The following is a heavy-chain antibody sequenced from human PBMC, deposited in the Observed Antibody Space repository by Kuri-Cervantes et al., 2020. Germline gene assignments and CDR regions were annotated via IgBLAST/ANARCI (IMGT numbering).Heavy chain of an antibody. J-gene: IGHJ4*02. Sequence: GESLKISCAASGFTVSSNYLSWVRQAPGKGLEWVSSISSSSDYIYYADSLKGRFIISRDNAKNSLYLQMNSLRAEDTAVYYCARLVPSTNIDYWGQGTLVTVSS. CDR1: GFTVSSNY. CDR2: ISSSSDYI. CDR3: ARLVPSTNIDY. V-gene: IGHV3-21*01. D-gene: IGHD5-24*01.